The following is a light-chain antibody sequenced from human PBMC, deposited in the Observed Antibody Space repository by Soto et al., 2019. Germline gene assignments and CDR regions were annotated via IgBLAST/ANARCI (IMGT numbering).Light chain of an antibody. J-gene: IGKJ3*01. CDR1: QSISSW. V-gene: IGKV1-5*03. CDR3: QQYNGFPFT. Sequence: DIQMTQSPSTLSASVGDRVTITCRASQSISSWLAWYQHKPGKAPKLLIYKASSLESGVPSRFSGSGSGTEFTLTISSLQTDDFATYYCQQYNGFPFTFGPGTKVDIK. CDR2: KAS.